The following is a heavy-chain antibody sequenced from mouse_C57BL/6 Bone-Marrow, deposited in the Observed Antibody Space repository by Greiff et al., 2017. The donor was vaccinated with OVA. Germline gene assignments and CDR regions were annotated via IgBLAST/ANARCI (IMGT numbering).Heavy chain of an antibody. CDR1: GYTFTSHW. V-gene: IGHV1-56*01. Sequence: QVHLQQSGPELVRPGASVKISCKAPGYTFTSHWMKWVRQRPGQGLAWIGEIFPGSGSTSYHEKFKGKATLTVDTSSSTADMQLSSLTSEDSAGYFCARETTVVADYWDQGTTLTVSS. CDR3: ARETTVVADY. J-gene: IGHJ2*01. CDR2: IFPGSGST. D-gene: IGHD1-1*01.